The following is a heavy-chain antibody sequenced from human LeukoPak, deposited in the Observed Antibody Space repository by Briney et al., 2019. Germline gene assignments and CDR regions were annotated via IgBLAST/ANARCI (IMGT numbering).Heavy chain of an antibody. CDR2: ISDDGGHT. D-gene: IGHD5-24*01. J-gene: IGHJ4*02. CDR1: GFTFSSYW. CDR3: ARVTGGYNLVDY. V-gene: IGHV3-74*01. Sequence: GGSLRLSCAASGFTFSSYWMHWVRHAPGKGLVWVSRISDDGGHTFHADSVKGRFAMSRDNSKNTLYLQMNSLRAEDTGVYYCARVTGGYNLVDYWGQGTLVTVSS.